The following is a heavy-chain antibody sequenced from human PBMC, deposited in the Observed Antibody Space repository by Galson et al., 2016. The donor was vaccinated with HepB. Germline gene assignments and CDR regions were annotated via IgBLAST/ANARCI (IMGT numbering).Heavy chain of an antibody. J-gene: IGHJ5*02. V-gene: IGHV3-33*01. CDR1: GFIFYSYG. Sequence: SLRLSCAASGFIFYSYGLHWVRQAPGKGLEWVALIWYDGSKKHYADSVKGRFTISRDSYKSTLFLQMNTLRAEDTAVYYCARASRDDFMAGALDTWGQGTPVIVSS. D-gene: IGHD3-9*01. CDR3: ARASRDDFMAGALDT. CDR2: IWYDGSKK.